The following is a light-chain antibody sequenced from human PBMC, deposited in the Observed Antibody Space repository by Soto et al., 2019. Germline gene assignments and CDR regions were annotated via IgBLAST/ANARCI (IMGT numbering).Light chain of an antibody. CDR2: EVR. J-gene: IGLJ1*01. CDR3: SSHTTRNTRV. V-gene: IGLV2-14*03. CDR1: SSDVGAYDF. Sequence: QSALTQPASVSGSPGQSITISCTRTSSDVGAYDFVSWYQQHPDKAPKLMIYEVRGRPSGVSNRFSGSKSFNTATLTISGLQAEDEADYYCSSHTTRNTRVFGTGTKLTVL.